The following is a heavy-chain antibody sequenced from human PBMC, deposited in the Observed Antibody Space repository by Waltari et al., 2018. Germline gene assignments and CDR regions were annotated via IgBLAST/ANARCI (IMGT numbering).Heavy chain of an antibody. Sequence: QLQLQESGPGLVKPSETLSLTCTVSGGSISSSSYYWGWIRQPPGKGLEWIGSIYYSGSTYYNPSRKSRVTISVDTSKNQFSLKLSSVTAADTAVYYCARTNDSSGYVFDYWGQGTLVTVSS. D-gene: IGHD3-22*01. V-gene: IGHV4-39*01. CDR2: IYYSGST. CDR1: GGSISSSSYY. CDR3: ARTNDSSGYVFDY. J-gene: IGHJ4*02.